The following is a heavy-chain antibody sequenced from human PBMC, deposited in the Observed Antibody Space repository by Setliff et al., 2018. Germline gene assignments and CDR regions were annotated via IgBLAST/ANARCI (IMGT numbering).Heavy chain of an antibody. Sequence: PGGSLRLSCAASGFSFSGLAVYWVRQASVKGLEWIGRIRGRTDNYATAYAAAVRGKFTISRDDSKNTAYLQMDNLKTEDTAVYYCTFARDGYDVFDIWGQGTMVTVSS. D-gene: IGHD5-18*01. CDR2: IRGRTDNYAT. CDR1: GFSFSGLA. J-gene: IGHJ3*02. V-gene: IGHV3-73*01. CDR3: TFARDGYDVFDI.